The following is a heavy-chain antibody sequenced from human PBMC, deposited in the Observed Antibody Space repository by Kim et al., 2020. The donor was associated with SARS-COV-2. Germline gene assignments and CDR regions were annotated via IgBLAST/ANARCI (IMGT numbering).Heavy chain of an antibody. Sequence: SGPTLVNPTQTLTLTCTFSGFSLSTSGVGVGWIRQPPGKALEWLALIYWDDDKRYSPSLKSRLTITKDTSKNQVVLTMTNMDPVETATYYCAHAYPADDILTGYPRFDPWGQGTLVTVSS. V-gene: IGHV2-5*02. CDR2: IYWDDDK. D-gene: IGHD3-9*01. J-gene: IGHJ5*02. CDR1: GFSLSTSGVG. CDR3: AHAYPADDILTGYPRFDP.